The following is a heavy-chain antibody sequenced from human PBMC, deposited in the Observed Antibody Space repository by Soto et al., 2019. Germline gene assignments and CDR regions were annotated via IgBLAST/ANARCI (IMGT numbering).Heavy chain of an antibody. J-gene: IGHJ4*02. D-gene: IGHD2-2*01. CDR2: IYYSGST. Sequence: SETLSITCTVSGGSISSYYWSWIRQPPGKGLEWIGYIYYSGSTNYNPSLKSRVTISVDTSKNQFSLKLSSVTVADTAVYYCARFQRSVVVPADYYFDDWGQGTLVTVDS. CDR1: GGSISSYY. V-gene: IGHV4-59*01. CDR3: ARFQRSVVVPADYYFDD.